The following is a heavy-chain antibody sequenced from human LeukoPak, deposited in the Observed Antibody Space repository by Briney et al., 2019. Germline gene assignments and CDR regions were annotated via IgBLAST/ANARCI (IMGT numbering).Heavy chain of an antibody. D-gene: IGHD5-18*01. CDR1: GGSFSGYY. CDR3: ARGDTANAFGI. CDR2: INHSGST. Sequence: SETLSLTCAVYGGSFSGYYWSWIRQPPGKGLEWIGEINHSGSTNYNPSLKSRVTISVDTSKNQFSLKLSSVTAADTAVYYCARGDTANAFGIWGQGTMVTVSS. V-gene: IGHV4-34*01. J-gene: IGHJ3*02.